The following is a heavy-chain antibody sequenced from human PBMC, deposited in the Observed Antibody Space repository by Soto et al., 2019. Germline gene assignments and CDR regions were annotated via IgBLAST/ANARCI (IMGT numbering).Heavy chain of an antibody. CDR2: IYYSGST. D-gene: IGHD3-9*01. CDR3: ARLPDWYYFDY. V-gene: IGHV4-59*08. Sequence: SETLSLTCTVSGGSISSYYWSWIRQPPGKGLEWIGYIYYSGSTNYNPSLKSRVTISVDTSKNQFSLKLSSVTAADTAVYYCARLPDWYYFDYWGQGTLVTVSS. J-gene: IGHJ4*02. CDR1: GGSISSYY.